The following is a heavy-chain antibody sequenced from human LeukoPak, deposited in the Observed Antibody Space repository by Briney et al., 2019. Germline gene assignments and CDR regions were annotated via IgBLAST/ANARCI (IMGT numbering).Heavy chain of an antibody. CDR3: ASGVASYYYGSGSYPADY. J-gene: IGHJ4*02. Sequence: KTGGSLRLSCAASGFTFSDYYMSWIRQAPGKGLEWDSYISSSGSTIYYADSVKGRFTISRDNAKNSLYLQMNSLRAEDTAVYYCASGVASYYYGSGSYPADYWGQGTLVTVSS. D-gene: IGHD3-10*01. CDR2: ISSSGSTI. CDR1: GFTFSDYY. V-gene: IGHV3-11*04.